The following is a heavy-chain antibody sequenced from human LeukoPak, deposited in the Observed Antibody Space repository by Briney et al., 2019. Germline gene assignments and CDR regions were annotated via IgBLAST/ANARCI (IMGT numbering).Heavy chain of an antibody. Sequence: KPSETLSLTCTVSGGSISSYYWSWIRQPPGKGLEWIGYIYYSGSTNYNPSLKSRVTISVDTSKNQFSLKLSSVTAADTAVYYCARVSSSWLARGAAFDIWGQGTMVTVSS. CDR1: GGSISSYY. V-gene: IGHV4-59*01. J-gene: IGHJ3*02. D-gene: IGHD6-13*01. CDR2: IYYSGST. CDR3: ARVSSSWLARGAAFDI.